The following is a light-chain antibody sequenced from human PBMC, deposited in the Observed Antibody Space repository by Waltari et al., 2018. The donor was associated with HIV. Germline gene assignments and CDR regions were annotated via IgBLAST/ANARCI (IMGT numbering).Light chain of an antibody. CDR3: AAWDDSLSGV. CDR2: RNN. Sequence: QSVLTQPPSASGTPGPRVTIPCSGGSSNIGNNHVYWYQQFPGTAPKLLIYRNNRRPSGVPDRFAGYKSGTAASLVISGLPSEDEADYYCAAWDDSLSGVFGGGTKVTVL. J-gene: IGLJ2*01. CDR1: SSNIGNNH. V-gene: IGLV1-47*01.